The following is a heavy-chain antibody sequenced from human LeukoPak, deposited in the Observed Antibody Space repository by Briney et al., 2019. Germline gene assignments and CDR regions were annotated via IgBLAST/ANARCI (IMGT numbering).Heavy chain of an antibody. J-gene: IGHJ5*02. CDR2: INHSGST. CDR3: ARAYCTSTSCSWFDP. D-gene: IGHD2-2*01. V-gene: IGHV4-34*01. Sequence: SENLSLTCAVYGGSFSGYYWSWIRQPPGKGLEWIGEINHSGSTNYNPSLKSRVTISVDTSKNQFSLKLSSVTAADTAVYYCARAYCTSTSCSWFDPWGQGTLVTVSS. CDR1: GGSFSGYY.